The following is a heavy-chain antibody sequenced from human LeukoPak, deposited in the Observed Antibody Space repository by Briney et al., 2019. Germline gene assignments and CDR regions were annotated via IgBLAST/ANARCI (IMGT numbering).Heavy chain of an antibody. CDR1: GGTFSSYA. CDR2: IIPILGIA. CDR3: AREVVPNYFDY. V-gene: IGHV1-69*04. Sequence: AASVKVSCKASGGTFSSYAIGWVRQAPGQGLEWMGRIIPILGIANYAQKFQGRVTITADKSTSTAYMELSSLRSEDTAVYYCAREVVPNYFDYWGQGTLVTVSS. J-gene: IGHJ4*02.